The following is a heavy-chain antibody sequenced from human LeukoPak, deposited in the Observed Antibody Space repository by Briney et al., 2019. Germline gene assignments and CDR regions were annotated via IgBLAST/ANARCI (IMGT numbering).Heavy chain of an antibody. CDR2: IGPTGTDR. V-gene: IGHV3-21*01. J-gene: IGHJ4*02. Sequence: PGGSLRLSCAASGFAFSSCGFNWVRQAPGKGLEWVSSIGPTGTDRYYADSVRGRFTISRDNAKNSMYLQMDSLRDEDTAVYYCATETIGRHYDYWGQGTLLTVSS. CDR1: GFAFSSCG. D-gene: IGHD1-14*01. CDR3: ATETIGRHYDY.